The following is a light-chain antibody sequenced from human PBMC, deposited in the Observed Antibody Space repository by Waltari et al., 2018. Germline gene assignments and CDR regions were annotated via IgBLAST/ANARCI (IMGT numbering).Light chain of an antibody. V-gene: IGLV2-14*01. CDR2: DVS. CDR1: SSDVGGYNY. CDR3: SSYTSSSTIVV. Sequence: QSALTQPASVSGSPGQSITISCTGTSSDVGGYNYVSWYQQHPGKTPKPMINDVSKRPSGVSNRFSGSKSGNTASLTISGLQAEDEADYYCSSYTSSSTIVVFGGGTKLTVL. J-gene: IGLJ2*01.